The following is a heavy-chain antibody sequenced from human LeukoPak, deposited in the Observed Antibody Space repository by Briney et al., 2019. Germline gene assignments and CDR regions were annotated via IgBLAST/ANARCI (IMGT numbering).Heavy chain of an antibody. CDR3: ASGYYYDSSGYSYYFDY. Sequence: SVKVSCKASGGTFSSYAISWVRQAPGQGLEWMGRINPIFGTANYAQKFQGRVTITTDESTSTAYMELSSLRSEDTAVYYCASGYYYDSSGYSYYFDYWGQGTLVTVSS. CDR2: INPIFGTA. D-gene: IGHD3-22*01. V-gene: IGHV1-69*05. CDR1: GGTFSSYA. J-gene: IGHJ4*02.